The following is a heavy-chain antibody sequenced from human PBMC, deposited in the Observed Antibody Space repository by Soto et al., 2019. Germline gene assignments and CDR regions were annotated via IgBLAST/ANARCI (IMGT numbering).Heavy chain of an antibody. D-gene: IGHD2-21*01. V-gene: IGHV1-69*02. Sequence: QVQLVQSGAEVKKPGSSVKVSCEASGGSFSSYIFTWVRQAPGQGLEWMGRSIPIQGKADYALKFQDRVTISADKSTKTVYMELRGLRHEDTAVYYCAKSVVFVDHAYMDVWGKGTTVTVSS. CDR1: GGSFSSYI. CDR3: AKSVVFVDHAYMDV. J-gene: IGHJ6*03. CDR2: SIPIQGKA.